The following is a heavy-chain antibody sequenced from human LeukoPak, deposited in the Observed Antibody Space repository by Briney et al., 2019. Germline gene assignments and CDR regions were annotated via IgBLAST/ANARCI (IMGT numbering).Heavy chain of an antibody. D-gene: IGHD6-13*01. CDR1: GDSISVYY. Sequence: SETLSLTCTVSGDSISVYYWTWIRQPAGKGLEWIGRIYTSGSANYNPSLKSRVTMSVDTSKNQFSLRLNSVTAADTAVYYCARGGDSSSWSVDHWGQGTLVTVSS. CDR2: IYTSGSA. V-gene: IGHV4-4*07. CDR3: ARGGDSSSWSVDH. J-gene: IGHJ4*02.